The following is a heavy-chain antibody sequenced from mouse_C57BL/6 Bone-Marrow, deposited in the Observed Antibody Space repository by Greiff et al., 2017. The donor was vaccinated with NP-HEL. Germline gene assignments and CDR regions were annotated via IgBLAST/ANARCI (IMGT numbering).Heavy chain of an antibody. D-gene: IGHD6-1*01. Sequence: EVQRVESGAELVRPGASVKLSCTASGFNIKDDYMHWVKQRPEQGLEWIGWIDPENGDTEYASKFQGKATITADTSSNTAYLQLSSLTSEDTAVYYCTTGQLLPYWGQGTLVTVSA. CDR3: TTGQLLPY. CDR1: GFNIKDDY. V-gene: IGHV14-4*01. CDR2: IDPENGDT. J-gene: IGHJ3*01.